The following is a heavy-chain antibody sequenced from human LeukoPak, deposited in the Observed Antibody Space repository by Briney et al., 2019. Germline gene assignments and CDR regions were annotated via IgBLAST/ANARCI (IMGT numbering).Heavy chain of an antibody. Sequence: ASVKVSCKASGYTFTSYGISWVRQAPGQGLEWMGWISAYNGNTNYAQKLQGRGTMTTDTSTSTAYMELRSLRSDDTAVYYCARDWGKTMIVNWFDPWGQGTLVTVSS. J-gene: IGHJ5*02. CDR1: GYTFTSYG. D-gene: IGHD3-22*01. CDR3: ARDWGKTMIVNWFDP. CDR2: ISAYNGNT. V-gene: IGHV1-18*01.